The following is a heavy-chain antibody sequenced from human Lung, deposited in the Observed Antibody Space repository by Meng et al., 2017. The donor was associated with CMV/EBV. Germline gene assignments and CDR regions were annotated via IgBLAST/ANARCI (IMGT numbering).Heavy chain of an antibody. CDR1: GDSITNHNW. CDR3: LRRSGGSV. J-gene: IGHJ1*01. V-gene: IGHV4-4*02. D-gene: IGHD3-10*01. Sequence: VEFRGSGPPLVNPAATPSLTCPVSGDSITNHNWWAWFRQPPGKGLEWIGEIPHRGSSAYNPSFKSRVSMSIDKSKNQFSLKLTSVTAADTAVYHCLRRSGGSVWGQGTLVTVSS. CDR2: IPHRGSS.